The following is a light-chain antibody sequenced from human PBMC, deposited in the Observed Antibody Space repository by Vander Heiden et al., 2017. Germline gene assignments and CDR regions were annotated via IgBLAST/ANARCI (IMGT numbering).Light chain of an antibody. CDR2: KAS. V-gene: IGKV1-5*03. CDR3: QQYNTYLWT. CDR1: QSIGSW. J-gene: IGKJ1*01. Sequence: DIQITQSPSTLSASVGDRVTITCRASQSIGSWVAWYQQKPGKAPKLLIYKASNLESGVPSRFSGSGSGTEFTLTISSLQPDDPATYFCQQYNTYLWTFGQGTKVEFK.